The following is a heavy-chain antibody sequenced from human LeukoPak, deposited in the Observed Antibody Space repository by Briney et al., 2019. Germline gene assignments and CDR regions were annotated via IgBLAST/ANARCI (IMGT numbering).Heavy chain of an antibody. D-gene: IGHD6-13*01. Sequence: SETLSLTCTVSGGSISSYYWSWIRQPPGKGLEWIGYIYYSGSTNYNPSLKGRVTISVDTSKNQFSLKLSSVTAADTAVYYCARATTGHSSWAPNLDYWGQGTLVTVSS. J-gene: IGHJ4*02. V-gene: IGHV4-59*01. CDR1: GGSISSYY. CDR2: IYYSGST. CDR3: ARATTGHSSWAPNLDY.